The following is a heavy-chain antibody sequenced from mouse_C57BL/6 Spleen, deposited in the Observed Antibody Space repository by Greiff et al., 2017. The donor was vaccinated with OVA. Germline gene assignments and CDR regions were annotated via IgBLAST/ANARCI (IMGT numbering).Heavy chain of an antibody. J-gene: IGHJ4*01. Sequence: QVQLQQPGAELVRPGSSVKLSCKASGYTFTSYWMHWVKQRPIQGLEWIGNIDPSDSETHYNQKFKDKATLTVDKSSSTAYMQLSSRTSEDSAVYYCARNENYYGSSPYAMDYWGQGTSVTVSS. CDR3: ARNENYYGSSPYAMDY. V-gene: IGHV1-52*01. D-gene: IGHD1-1*01. CDR2: IDPSDSET. CDR1: GYTFTSYW.